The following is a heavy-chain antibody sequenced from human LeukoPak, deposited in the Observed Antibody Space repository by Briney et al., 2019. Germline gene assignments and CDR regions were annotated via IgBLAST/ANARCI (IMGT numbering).Heavy chain of an antibody. CDR1: GYTVGNNY. J-gene: IGHJ4*02. V-gene: IGHV3-66*01. D-gene: IGHD2-8*01. CDR3: ARDPPAVSINTYA. Sequence: GGSLRLSCAASGYTVGNNYMNWVRQAPGKGLEWVSLIFSHGETSYADSVKGRFTISSDNSKNTLYLQMNGLRVEDTAAYYCARDPPAVSINTYAWGQGTLVTVSS. CDR2: IFSHGET.